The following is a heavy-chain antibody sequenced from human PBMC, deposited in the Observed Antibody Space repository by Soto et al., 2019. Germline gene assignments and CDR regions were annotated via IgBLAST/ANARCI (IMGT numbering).Heavy chain of an antibody. D-gene: IGHD2-15*01. CDR2: IKQDGSEK. Sequence: GGSLRLSCADSGFTFSSYWMSWVRQAPGKGLEWVADIKQDGSEKYYVDSVKGRFTISRDNAKNSLYLQMNSLRADDTAVYYCARVLPGGGYPHDYFDYWGQGTLVTVSS. CDR3: ARVLPGGGYPHDYFDY. V-gene: IGHV3-7*01. J-gene: IGHJ4*02. CDR1: GFTFSSYW.